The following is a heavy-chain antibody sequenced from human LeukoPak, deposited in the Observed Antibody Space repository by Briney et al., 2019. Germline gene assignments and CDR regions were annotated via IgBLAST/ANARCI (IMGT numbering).Heavy chain of an antibody. J-gene: IGHJ4*02. V-gene: IGHV1-18*01. CDR2: ITTYNDNT. CDR3: AREYSSNWLYYFDF. D-gene: IGHD6-13*01. CDR1: GYTFTSYG. Sequence: ASVKVSCKASGYTFTSYGINWVRQAPGQGLEWMGGITTYNDNTNYAQKFQGRVTLTTDTSTRTAYMELRGLRSDDTAVYYCAREYSSNWLYYFDFWGQGTLVTVSS.